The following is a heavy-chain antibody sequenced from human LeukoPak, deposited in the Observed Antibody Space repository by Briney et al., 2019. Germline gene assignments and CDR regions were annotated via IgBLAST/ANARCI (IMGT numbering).Heavy chain of an antibody. V-gene: IGHV1-2*02. J-gene: IGHJ5*01. Sequence: VASVKVSCKASGYTFTGYYMHWVRQAPGQGLEWMGWINPNNGGTDYAQKFQGRVTMTRDTSISTAYMELSRLRSDDTAVYFCARGEGRRYFDWFFSWGQGTLVTVSS. D-gene: IGHD3-9*01. CDR1: GYTFTGYY. CDR2: INPNNGGT. CDR3: ARGEGRRYFDWFFS.